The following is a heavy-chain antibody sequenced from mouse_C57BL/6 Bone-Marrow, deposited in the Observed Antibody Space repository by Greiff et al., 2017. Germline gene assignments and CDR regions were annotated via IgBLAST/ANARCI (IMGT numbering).Heavy chain of an antibody. CDR2: INPSTGGT. J-gene: IGHJ3*01. CDR1: GYSFTGYY. Sequence: EVQLQQSGPELVKPGASVKISCKASGYSFTGYYMNWVKQSPEKSLEWIGEINPSTGGTTYNQKFKAKATLTVDKSSSTAYMQLKSLTSEDSAVYYCATRDYWGQGTLVTVSA. CDR3: ATRDY. V-gene: IGHV1-42*01.